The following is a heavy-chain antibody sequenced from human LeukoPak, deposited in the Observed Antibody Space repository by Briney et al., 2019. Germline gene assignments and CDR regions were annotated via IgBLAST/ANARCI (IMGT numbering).Heavy chain of an antibody. CDR3: ARGVGTTFHFDC. D-gene: IGHD1-26*01. Sequence: PGGSLRLSCAASGFTFNSYYMSWVRQAPGKGLEWVAGIYSGDTIYYTDSVKGRFTIPRDNTKNTPYLQMNSQRADDRGVYYCARGVGTTFHFDCWVQGALVTVCS. CDR2: IYSGDTI. J-gene: IGHJ4*02. CDR1: GFTFNSYY. V-gene: IGHV3-53*01.